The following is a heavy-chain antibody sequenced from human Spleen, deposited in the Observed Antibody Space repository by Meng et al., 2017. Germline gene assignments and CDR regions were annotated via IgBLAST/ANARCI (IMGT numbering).Heavy chain of an antibody. CDR1: GGSISSYY. CDR2: IHYSGST. D-gene: IGHD3-22*01. J-gene: IGHJ4*02. Sequence: GSLRLSCTVSGGSISSYYWSWIRQPPGKGLEWIGYIHYSGSTNYNPSLKSRVTISGDTSKNQFSLKLSSVTAADTAVYYCAREDYYDSSGYPTYYFDYWGQGTLVTVSS. CDR3: AREDYYDSSGYPTYYFDY. V-gene: IGHV4-59*01.